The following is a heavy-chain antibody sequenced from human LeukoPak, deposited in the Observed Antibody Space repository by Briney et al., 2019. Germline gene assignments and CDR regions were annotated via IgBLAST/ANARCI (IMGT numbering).Heavy chain of an antibody. Sequence: SETLSLTCTVSGGSISSYYWSWIRQPAGKGLEWIGRIYTSGSTNYNPSLKSRGTMSVDTSKNQFSLKLSSVTAADTAVYYCARASSGWYVTHHYYYYMDVWGKGTTVTVSS. J-gene: IGHJ6*03. CDR2: IYTSGST. CDR3: ARASSGWYVTHHYYYYMDV. D-gene: IGHD6-19*01. CDR1: GGSISSYY. V-gene: IGHV4-4*07.